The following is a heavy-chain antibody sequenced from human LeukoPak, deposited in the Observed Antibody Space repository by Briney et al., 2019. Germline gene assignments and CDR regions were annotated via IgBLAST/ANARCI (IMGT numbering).Heavy chain of an antibody. J-gene: IGHJ4*02. V-gene: IGHV3-21*01. CDR1: GFTFSSYS. CDR2: ISSSSSYI. Sequence: NAGGSLRLSCAASGFTFSSYSMNWVRQAPGKGLEWVSSISSSSSYIYYADSVKGRFTISRDNAKNSLYLQMNSLRAEDTAVYYCATNIVATIGYFYDYWGQGTLVTVSS. CDR3: ATNIVATIGYFYDY. D-gene: IGHD5-12*01.